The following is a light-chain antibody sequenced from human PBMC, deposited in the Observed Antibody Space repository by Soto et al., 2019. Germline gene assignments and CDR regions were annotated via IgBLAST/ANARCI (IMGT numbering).Light chain of an antibody. J-gene: IGKJ2*01. V-gene: IGKV3-20*01. CDR2: GAS. Sequence: EIVLTQSPGTLSLSPGERATLSCRASQSVSSSYLAWYQQKPGQAPRLLIYGASSRATGIPDRFSGSGYGTDFTLTISRLETEDCAVYYCQQYGSSPDTFGQGTKLEMK. CDR1: QSVSSSY. CDR3: QQYGSSPDT.